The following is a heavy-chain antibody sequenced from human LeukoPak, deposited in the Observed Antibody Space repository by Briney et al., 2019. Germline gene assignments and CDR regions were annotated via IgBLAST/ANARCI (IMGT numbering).Heavy chain of an antibody. J-gene: IGHJ6*04. CDR2: ISSSGSTI. CDR3: AELGITMIGGV. CDR1: GFTFSSYE. V-gene: IGHV3-48*03. Sequence: GGSLRLSCAASGFTFSSYEMNCVRQAPGEGLEWVSYISSSGSTIYYADSVKGRFTISRDNAKNSLYLQMNSLRAEDTAVYYCAELGITMIGGVWGKGTTVTISS. D-gene: IGHD3-10*02.